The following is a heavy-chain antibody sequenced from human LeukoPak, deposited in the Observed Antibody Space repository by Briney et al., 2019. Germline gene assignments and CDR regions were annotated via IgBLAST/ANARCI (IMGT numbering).Heavy chain of an antibody. CDR3: AREVYDFWRGYDPSV. J-gene: IGHJ6*04. D-gene: IGHD3-3*01. Sequence: SETLSLTCTVSGGSISSSSYYWGWIRQPPGKGLEGIGSIYYSGRTYYNPSLKSRVTISVDTSKNQFSLKLSSVTAADTAVYYCAREVYDFWRGYDPSVWGKGTTVTVSS. CDR1: GGSISSSSYY. V-gene: IGHV4-39*07. CDR2: IYYSGRT.